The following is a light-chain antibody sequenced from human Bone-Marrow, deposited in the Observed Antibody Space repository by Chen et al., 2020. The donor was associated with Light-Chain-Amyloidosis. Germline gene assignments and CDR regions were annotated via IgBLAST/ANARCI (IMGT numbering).Light chain of an antibody. J-gene: IGLJ3*02. CDR2: DDS. CDR1: NIGSTS. Sequence: SYVLTQPSSVSVAPGQTAPTACRGNNIGSTSVHWYQPTPGQAPLLVVYDDSDRTSGIPERLSGSNSGNTATLTISSVEAWDEADYYCQVWDRSSDRPVFGGGTKLTVL. V-gene: IGLV3-21*02. CDR3: QVWDRSSDRPV.